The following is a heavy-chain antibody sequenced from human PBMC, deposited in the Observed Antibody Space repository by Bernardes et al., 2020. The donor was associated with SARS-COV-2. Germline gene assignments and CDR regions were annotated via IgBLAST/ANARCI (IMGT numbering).Heavy chain of an antibody. CDR3: ARGITIFGVVIIRAAYYYGMDV. V-gene: IGHV1-8*01. D-gene: IGHD3-3*01. Sequence: ASVKVSCKASGYTFTSYDINWVRQATGQGLEWMGWMNPNSGNTGYAQKFQGRVTMTRNTSISTAYMELSSLRSEDTAVYYCARGITIFGVVIIRAAYYYGMDVWGQGTTVTVSS. J-gene: IGHJ6*02. CDR1: GYTFTSYD. CDR2: MNPNSGNT.